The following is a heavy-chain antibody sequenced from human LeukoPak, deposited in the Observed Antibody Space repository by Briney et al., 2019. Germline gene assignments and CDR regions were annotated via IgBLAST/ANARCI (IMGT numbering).Heavy chain of an antibody. CDR3: ARGGVTMVRGVIKTPFDY. CDR1: GGSFSGYY. J-gene: IGHJ4*02. CDR2: INHSGST. D-gene: IGHD3-10*01. Sequence: SETLSLTCAVYGGSFSGYYWSWIRQPPGKGLEWIGEINHSGSTNYNPSLKSRVTISVDTSKNQFSLKLSSVTAADAAVYYCARGGVTMVRGVIKTPFDYWGQGTLATVSS. V-gene: IGHV4-34*01.